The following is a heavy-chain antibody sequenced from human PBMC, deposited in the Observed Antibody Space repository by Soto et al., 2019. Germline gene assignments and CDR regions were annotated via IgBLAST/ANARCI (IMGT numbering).Heavy chain of an antibody. CDR1: GFTFSSYW. CDR2: IKQDGSEK. D-gene: IGHD3-3*01. V-gene: IGHV3-7*01. CDR3: ARRINVLRFLEWHNWFDP. Sequence: GGSLRLSCAASGFTFSSYWMSWVRQAPGKGLEWVANIKQDGSEKYYVDSVKGRFTISRDNAKNSLYLQMNSLRAEDTAVYYCARRINVLRFLEWHNWFDPWGQGTLVTVSS. J-gene: IGHJ5*02.